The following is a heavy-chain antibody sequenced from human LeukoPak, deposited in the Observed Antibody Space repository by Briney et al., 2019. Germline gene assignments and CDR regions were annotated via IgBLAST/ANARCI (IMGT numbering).Heavy chain of an antibody. CDR2: IYHSGST. CDR3: AREGGSFSSGIDY. J-gene: IGHJ4*02. CDR1: GGSISSGGYY. Sequence: SETLSLTCTVSGGSISSGGYYWSWIRQPPGKGLEWIGYIYHSGSTYYNPSLKSRVTISVDRSKNQFSLKLSSVTAADTAVYYCAREGGSFSSGIDYWGQGTLVTVSS. V-gene: IGHV4-30-2*01. D-gene: IGHD1-26*01.